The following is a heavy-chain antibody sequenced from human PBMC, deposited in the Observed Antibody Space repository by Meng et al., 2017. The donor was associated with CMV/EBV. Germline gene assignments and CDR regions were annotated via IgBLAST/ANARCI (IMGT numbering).Heavy chain of an antibody. CDR2: IIPIFGTA. J-gene: IGHJ6*02. CDR1: GGTFSSYA. D-gene: IGHD3-9*01. CDR3: ARPYYDILTDYYYYYGMDV. V-gene: IGHV1-69*05. Sequence: SVKVSCKASGGTFSSYAISWVRQAPGQGLEWMGGIIPIFGTANYAQKFQGRVTITTDESTSTAYMEPSSLRSEDTAVYYCARPYYDILTDYYYYYGMDVWGQGTTVTVSS.